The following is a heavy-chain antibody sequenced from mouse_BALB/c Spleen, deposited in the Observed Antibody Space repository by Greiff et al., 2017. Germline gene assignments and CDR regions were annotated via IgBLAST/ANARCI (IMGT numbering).Heavy chain of an antibody. D-gene: IGHD2-10*02. CDR3: ACTQYGNLYYYAMDY. J-gene: IGHJ4*01. CDR2: IDPNSGGT. CDR1: GYSFTSYW. Sequence: QVQLQQPGAELVRPGASVKLSCKASGYSFTSYWMNWVKQRPGQGLEWIGRIDPNSGGTKYNEKFKSKATLTVDKPSGTAYMQLSSLTSEDSAVYYCACTQYGNLYYYAMDYWGQGTSVTVSS. V-gene: IGHV1-62-3*01.